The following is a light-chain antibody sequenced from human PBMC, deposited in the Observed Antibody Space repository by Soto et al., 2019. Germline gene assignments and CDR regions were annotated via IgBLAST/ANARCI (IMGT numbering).Light chain of an antibody. Sequence: DIQMTQSPSSLSASVEDRVIITCRASENLNSYLNWYQQKPGKAPKLLIYAASSLQSGVPSRFSGRGSDTVFTLTINNLQPEDSATYYCQQRCSRLVTFGQGTKVQIK. V-gene: IGKV1-39*01. J-gene: IGKJ1*01. CDR2: AAS. CDR1: ENLNSY. CDR3: QQRCSRLVT.